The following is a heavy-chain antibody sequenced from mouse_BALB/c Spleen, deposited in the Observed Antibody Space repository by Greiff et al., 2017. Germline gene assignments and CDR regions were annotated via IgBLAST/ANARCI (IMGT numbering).Heavy chain of an antibody. CDR3: TRGADSSGYVLAMDY. CDR2: IRLKSNNYAT. J-gene: IGHJ4*01. CDR1: GFTFSNYW. V-gene: IGHV6-6*02. D-gene: IGHD3-2*01. Sequence: EVKLVESGGGLVQPGGSMKLSCVASGFTFSNYWMNWVRQSPEKGLEWVAEIRLKSNNYATHYAESVKGRFTISRDDSKSSVYLQMNNLRAEDTGIYYCTRGADSSGYVLAMDYWGQGTSVTVSS.